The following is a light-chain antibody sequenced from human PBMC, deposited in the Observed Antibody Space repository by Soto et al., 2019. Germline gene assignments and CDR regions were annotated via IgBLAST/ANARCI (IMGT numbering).Light chain of an antibody. Sequence: QSVLTQPASVSGSLGQSITISCTGTSSDIGGYTYVSWYQQHPGTAPHLIIFEVSHRPSGVSDRFSGSNSGNTASLTISWLQAEDEAYYYCTSYSRYRVLVFGGGTKVTVL. CDR3: TSYSRYRVLV. CDR1: SSDIGGYTY. V-gene: IGLV2-14*01. J-gene: IGLJ3*02. CDR2: EVS.